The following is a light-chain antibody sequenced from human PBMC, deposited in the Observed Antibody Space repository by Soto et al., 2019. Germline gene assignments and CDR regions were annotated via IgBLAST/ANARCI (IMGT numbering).Light chain of an antibody. J-gene: IGLJ1*01. V-gene: IGLV3-21*04. CDR1: NIGSKS. CDR2: YDS. CDR3: QVWDSSIDHHV. Sequence: SYELTQPPSVSVAPGKTARITCGGNNIGSKSVHWYQQKPGQAPVLGIYYDSDRPSGIPERFSGSNSGNTATLTISSVEAGDEADYYCQVWDSSIDHHVFVTITKVTV.